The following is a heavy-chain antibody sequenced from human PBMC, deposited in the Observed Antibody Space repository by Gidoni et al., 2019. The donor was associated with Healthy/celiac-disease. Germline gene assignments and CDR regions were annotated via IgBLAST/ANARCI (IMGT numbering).Heavy chain of an antibody. CDR2: ISSSRSYI. D-gene: IGHD6-6*01. V-gene: IGHV3-21*01. CDR1: GFTFSSYS. CDR3: AREGSSSSMRAEYFQH. Sequence: EVQLVESGGGLVKPGGSLRLSCAASGFTFSSYSMNWVRQAPGKGLEWVSSISSSRSYIYYADSVKGRFTISRDNAKNSLYLQMNSLRAEDTAVYYCAREGSSSSMRAEYFQHWGQGTLVTVSS. J-gene: IGHJ1*01.